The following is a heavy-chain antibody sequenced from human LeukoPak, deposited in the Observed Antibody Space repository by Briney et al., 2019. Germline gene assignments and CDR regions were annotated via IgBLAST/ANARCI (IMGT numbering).Heavy chain of an antibody. J-gene: IGHJ4*02. CDR2: IYSGGAT. CDR3: ARGRFSGPDDY. V-gene: IGHV3-53*01. D-gene: IGHD6-19*01. Sequence: GGSLRLSCAVSEFSVSSNYMNWVRQAPGKGLEWVSVIYSGGATYYADSVRGRFTTSRDNSKNMVSLQMTSLGAEDTAVYYCARGRFSGPDDYWGQGTLVTVSS. CDR1: EFSVSSNY.